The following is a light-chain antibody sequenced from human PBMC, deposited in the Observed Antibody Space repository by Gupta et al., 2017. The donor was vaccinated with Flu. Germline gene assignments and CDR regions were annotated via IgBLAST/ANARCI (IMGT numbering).Light chain of an antibody. CDR3: PPYNSCSGT. V-gene: IGKV1-5*03. CDR1: PPISSW. Sequence: ASFGNRVTITCRASPPISSWLAWYQQQLGKAPNVLIYNASSLQSGVASRFTRIGSRTEFTPTISSLQPDDFATYYFPPYNSCSGTFGPGTK. CDR2: NAS. J-gene: IGKJ1*01.